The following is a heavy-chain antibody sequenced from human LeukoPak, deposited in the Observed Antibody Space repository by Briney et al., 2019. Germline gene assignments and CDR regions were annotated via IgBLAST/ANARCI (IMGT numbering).Heavy chain of an antibody. CDR1: GVSISSYY. CDR3: APHRFGEPHFEY. Sequence: SETLSLTCTVSGVSISSYYWSWIRQPPGKGLEWIGFVYKTGHTNYNPSLKSRVAISLDGSKSQVSLRLTSVTAADTAVYYCAPHRFGEPHFEYWGRGTLVSVSS. V-gene: IGHV4-59*08. J-gene: IGHJ4*02. D-gene: IGHD3-10*01. CDR2: VYKTGHT.